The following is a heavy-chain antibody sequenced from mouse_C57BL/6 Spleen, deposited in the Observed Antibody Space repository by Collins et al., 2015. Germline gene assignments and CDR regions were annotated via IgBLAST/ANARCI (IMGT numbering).Heavy chain of an antibody. V-gene: IGHV3-6*01. CDR1: GYSITSGYY. J-gene: IGHJ2*01. D-gene: IGHD1-1*01. CDR2: ISYDGSN. Sequence: DVQLQESGPGLVKPSQSLSLTCSVTGYSITSGYYWNWIRQFPGNKLEWMGYISYDGSNNYNPSLKNRISITRDTSKNQFFLKLNSVTTEDTATYYCARGRRYYYGSHYYFDYWGQGTTLTVSS. CDR3: ARGRRYYYGSHYYFDY.